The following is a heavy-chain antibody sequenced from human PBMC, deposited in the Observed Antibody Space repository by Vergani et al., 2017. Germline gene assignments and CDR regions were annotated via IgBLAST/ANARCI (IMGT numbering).Heavy chain of an antibody. CDR1: EYSFGNYW. J-gene: IGHJ4*02. Sequence: EVALVQSGPEMRKPGESLKISCKGSEYSFGNYWIGWVRQMPGKGLEWMGIIYPADSDTRYSPSFQGQVTISADKSISTACLQWDSLKASDTALYYCARHTTYTDSWGQGTLVTVSS. V-gene: IGHV5-51*01. CDR3: ARHTTYTDS. D-gene: IGHD1-1*01. CDR2: IYPADSDT.